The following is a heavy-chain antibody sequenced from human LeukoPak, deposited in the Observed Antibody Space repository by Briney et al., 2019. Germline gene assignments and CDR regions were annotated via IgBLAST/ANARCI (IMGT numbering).Heavy chain of an antibody. J-gene: IGHJ4*02. CDR3: ARPGYSGYDSYFDY. D-gene: IGHD5-12*01. CDR2: IYYSGST. CDR1: GFTFSTYS. V-gene: IGHV4-39*07. Sequence: GSLRLSCAASGFTFSTYSMNWVRQAPGKGLEWIGSIYYSGSTYYNPSLKSRVTISVDTSKNQFSLKLSSVTAADTAVYYCARPGYSGYDSYFDYWGQGTLVTVSS.